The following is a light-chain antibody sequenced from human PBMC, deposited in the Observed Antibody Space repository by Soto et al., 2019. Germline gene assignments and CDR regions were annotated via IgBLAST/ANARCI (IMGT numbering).Light chain of an antibody. V-gene: IGLV1-47*02. Sequence: TPGQRVTISCSGRSSNIGSNYVYWYQQLPGTAPKLLIYYNNQRPSGVPDRFSGSKSGTSASLAISGLRSEDEADYYCATWDDSLSGYVFGTGTKVTVL. CDR2: YNN. CDR3: ATWDDSLSGYV. CDR1: SSNIGSNY. J-gene: IGLJ1*01.